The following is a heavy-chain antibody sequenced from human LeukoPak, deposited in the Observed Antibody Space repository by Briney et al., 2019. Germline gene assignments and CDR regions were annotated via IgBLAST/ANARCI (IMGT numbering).Heavy chain of an antibody. V-gene: IGHV4-34*01. D-gene: IGHD5-18*01. Sequence: SETLSLTCAVYGGSFSGYYWSWIRQPPGQGLEWIGEINHSGSTNYNPSLKSRVTISVDTSKNQFSLKLSSVTAADTAVYYCARGGGYSYGFIGIPFDYWGQGTLVTVSS. J-gene: IGHJ4*02. CDR3: ARGGGYSYGFIGIPFDY. CDR2: INHSGST. CDR1: GGSFSGYY.